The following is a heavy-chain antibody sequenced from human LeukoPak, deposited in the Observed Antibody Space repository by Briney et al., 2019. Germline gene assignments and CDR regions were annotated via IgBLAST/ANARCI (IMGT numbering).Heavy chain of an antibody. CDR3: ARVRRYYYYYYMDV. CDR2: MNPNSGNT. CDR1: GYTFTSYD. Sequence: PSVKPSCKASGYTFTSYDINWVRQATGQGREWMGWMNPNSGNTGYAQKFQSRVTITRNTSISTAYMELSSLRSEDTAVYYCARVRRYYYYYYMDVWGKGTTVTVSS. J-gene: IGHJ6*03. D-gene: IGHD3-16*01. V-gene: IGHV1-8*03.